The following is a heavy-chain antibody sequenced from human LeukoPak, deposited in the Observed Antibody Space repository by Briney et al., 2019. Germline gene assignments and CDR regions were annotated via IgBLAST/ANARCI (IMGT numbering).Heavy chain of an antibody. Sequence: SSETLSLTCVVSGGSISNHYWNWIRQSPGKGLEWIGHIYYNGVINYNPSLKSRVTISVDTSKNHFSLNLRSVTAADTAVYYCAREADYGSGSYPDYWGQGTLVTVSS. CDR3: AREADYGSGSYPDY. D-gene: IGHD3-10*01. V-gene: IGHV4-59*11. J-gene: IGHJ4*02. CDR2: IYYNGVI. CDR1: GGSISNHY.